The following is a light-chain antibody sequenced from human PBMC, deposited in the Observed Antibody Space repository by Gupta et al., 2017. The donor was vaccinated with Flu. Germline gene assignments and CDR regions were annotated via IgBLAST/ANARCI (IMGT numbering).Light chain of an antibody. CDR2: DNN. V-gene: IGLV1-51*01. CDR1: SSNIGNSY. J-gene: IGLJ1*01. CDR3: EAGHSTRDGHL. Sequence: KVTISSSGSSSNIGNSYVSWYKQLPGTAPKLLIYDNNRRPSGTPGRFSGSKSGTSATLDITGLQTGDEADYYCEAGHSTRDGHLFGTGTKVTVL.